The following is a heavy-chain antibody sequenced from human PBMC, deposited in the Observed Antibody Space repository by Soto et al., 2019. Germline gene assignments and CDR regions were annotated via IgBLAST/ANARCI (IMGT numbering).Heavy chain of an antibody. CDR2: IYHSGST. Sequence: SETLSLTCAVSGGSISRGGYSWSWIRQPPGKGLEWIGYIYHSGSTYYNASLKSRVTISVDRSKNQFSLKLSSVTAADTAVYYCASGGGSPYSFDYWGQGTLVTVSS. CDR3: ASGGGSPYSFDY. CDR1: GGSISRGGYS. J-gene: IGHJ4*02. V-gene: IGHV4-30-2*01. D-gene: IGHD2-15*01.